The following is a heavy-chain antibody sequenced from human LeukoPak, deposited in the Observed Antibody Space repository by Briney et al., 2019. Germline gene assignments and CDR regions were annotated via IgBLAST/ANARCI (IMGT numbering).Heavy chain of an antibody. CDR1: GGSISSTTYY. D-gene: IGHD1-26*01. V-gene: IGHV4-39*01. Sequence: SETLSLTCTVSGGSISSTTYYWDWIRQPPGKGLEWIGTIYYSGSTYYNPSLKSRVTISVDTSKNEFSLNLSSVTAADTAVYYCVRHTTHLYYFDYWGQGTLVTVSS. J-gene: IGHJ4*02. CDR2: IYYSGST. CDR3: VRHTTHLYYFDY.